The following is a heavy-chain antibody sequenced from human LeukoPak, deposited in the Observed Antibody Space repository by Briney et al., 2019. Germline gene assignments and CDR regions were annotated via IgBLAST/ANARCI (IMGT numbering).Heavy chain of an antibody. CDR1: GGSVSSGSYY. V-gene: IGHV4-61*01. J-gene: IGHJ4*02. CDR2: IYYSGST. D-gene: IGHD2-15*01. Sequence: PSETLSLTCTVSGGSVSSGSYYWSWIRQPPGKGLEWIGYIYYSGSTNYNPSLKSRVTISVDTSKNQFSLKLSSVTAADTAVYYCARGLSDIVVVVAATNFDYWGQGTLVTVSS. CDR3: ARGLSDIVVVVAATNFDY.